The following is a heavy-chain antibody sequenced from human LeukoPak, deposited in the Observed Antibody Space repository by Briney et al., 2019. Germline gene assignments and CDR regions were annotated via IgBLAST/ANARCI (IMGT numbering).Heavy chain of an antibody. J-gene: IGHJ4*02. CDR1: GGSISSGSYY. V-gene: IGHV4-61*02. CDR3: ARGQGPHPY. CDR2: IYTSGST. Sequence: TLSLTCTVSGGSISSGSYYWSWIRQPAGKGLEWIGRIYTSGSTNYNPSLKSRVTISVDTSKNQFSLKLSSVTAADTAVYYCARGQGPHPYWGQGTLVTVSS.